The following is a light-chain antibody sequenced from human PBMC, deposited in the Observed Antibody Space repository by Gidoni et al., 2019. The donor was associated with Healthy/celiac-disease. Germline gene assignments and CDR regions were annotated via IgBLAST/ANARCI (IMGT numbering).Light chain of an antibody. CDR1: QSVSSN. Sequence: EIVMTQSPATLSVSPGERATLSCRASQSVSSNLAWYQQKPGQAPRPLIYGASSSTTGIPARFGGSGSGTEFTLTISSLQSEDFAVYYCQQYNNWPPWTFGQGTKVETK. V-gene: IGKV3-15*01. CDR3: QQYNNWPPWT. J-gene: IGKJ1*01. CDR2: GAS.